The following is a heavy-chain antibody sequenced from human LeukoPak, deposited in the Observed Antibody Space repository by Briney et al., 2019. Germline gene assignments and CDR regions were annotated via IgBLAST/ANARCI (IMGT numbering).Heavy chain of an antibody. CDR2: ISSSGSTI. V-gene: IGHV3-48*03. J-gene: IGHJ4*02. Sequence: GGSLRLSCAASGFTFSSYEMNWVRQAPGKGLEWVSYISSSGSTIYYADSVKGRFTISRDNAKNSLYLQMNSLRAEDTAVYYCARSFTLIGGGFDYWGQGTLVTVSS. D-gene: IGHD3-22*01. CDR1: GFTFSSYE. CDR3: ARSFTLIGGGFDY.